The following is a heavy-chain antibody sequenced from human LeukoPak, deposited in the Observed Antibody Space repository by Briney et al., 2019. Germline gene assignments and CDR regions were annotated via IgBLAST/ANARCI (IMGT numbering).Heavy chain of an antibody. Sequence: SQTLSLTCTVSGGSISSGDYYWSWIRQPPGKGLEWIGYIYYSGSTYYNPSLKSRVTISEDTSKNQFSLKLSSVTAADTAVYYCARGYCSSTSCYPANDAFDIWGQGTMVTVSS. CDR1: GGSISSGDYY. V-gene: IGHV4-30-4*08. D-gene: IGHD2-2*01. CDR3: ARGYCSSTSCYPANDAFDI. J-gene: IGHJ3*02. CDR2: IYYSGST.